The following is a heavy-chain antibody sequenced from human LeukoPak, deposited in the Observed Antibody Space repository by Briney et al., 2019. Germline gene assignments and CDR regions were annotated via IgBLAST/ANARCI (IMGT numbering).Heavy chain of an antibody. J-gene: IGHJ1*01. CDR3: AGPLGSPYFHH. V-gene: IGHV3-21*01. D-gene: IGHD3-10*01. CDR2: ISSSSSYI. Sequence: GGSLRLSCAASGFTFSSYSMNWVRQAPGKGLAWVSSISSSSSYIYYPDSVKGRFTISRDNAKNSLYLQMNSLGVEDTAVYYCAGPLGSPYFHHWGQGTLVTVSS. CDR1: GFTFSSYS.